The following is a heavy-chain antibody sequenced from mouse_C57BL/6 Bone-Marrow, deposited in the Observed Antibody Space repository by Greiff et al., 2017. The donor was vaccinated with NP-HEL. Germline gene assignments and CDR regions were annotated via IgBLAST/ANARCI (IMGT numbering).Heavy chain of an antibody. CDR1: GYTFTDYN. CDR2: TNPNNGGT. Sequence: EVQLQQSGPELVKPGASVKIPCKASGYTFTDYNMDWVKQSHGKSLEWIGDTNPNNGGTIYNQKFKGKATLTVDKSSSTAYMELRSLTSEDTAVYYCARLANWDWYFDVWGTGTTVTVSS. J-gene: IGHJ1*03. D-gene: IGHD4-1*01. V-gene: IGHV1-18*01. CDR3: ARLANWDWYFDV.